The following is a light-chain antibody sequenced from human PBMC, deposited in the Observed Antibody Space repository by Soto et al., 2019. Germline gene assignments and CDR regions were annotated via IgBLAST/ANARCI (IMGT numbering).Light chain of an antibody. CDR2: GAS. J-gene: IGKJ5*01. CDR3: QNYHLALGT. CDR1: QDIINH. Sequence: QMTQSPSSLSASVGDTVTITCRASQDIINHLAWYQQRPGKVPNLLIYGASTLHSGVPSRFRGSGSGTHFTLTISSLQPEDVATYYCQNYHLALGTFGQGTRLEIK. V-gene: IGKV1-27*01.